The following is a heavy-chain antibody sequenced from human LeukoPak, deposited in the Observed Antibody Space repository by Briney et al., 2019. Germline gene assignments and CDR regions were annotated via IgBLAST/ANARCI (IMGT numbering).Heavy chain of an antibody. V-gene: IGHV4-34*01. CDR1: GGSFSGYY. Sequence: SETLSLTCAVYGGSFSGYYWSWIRQPPGTGLELIGEINHSGSTNYNPSLKSRVTMSVDTSKNQFSLKLSSVTAVDTAVYYCARTATDCSSTSCSLTPYWYFDLWGRGTLVTVSS. J-gene: IGHJ2*01. CDR3: ARTATDCSSTSCSLTPYWYFDL. CDR2: INHSGST. D-gene: IGHD2-2*01.